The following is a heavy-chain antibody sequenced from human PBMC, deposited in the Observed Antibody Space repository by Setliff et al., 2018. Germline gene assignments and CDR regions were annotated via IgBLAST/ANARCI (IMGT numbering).Heavy chain of an antibody. CDR1: GYTFTSYG. D-gene: IGHD3-3*01. Sequence: GAPVKVSSKASGYTFTSYGISWVRQAPGQGLEWMGWISAYNGNTNYAQKLRGRVTMTTDTSTSTAYMELRSLRSDDTAVYYCARDPATRLRFLERFDSWGQGTLVTVSS. CDR3: ARDPATRLRFLERFDS. CDR2: ISAYNGNT. V-gene: IGHV1-18*01. J-gene: IGHJ5*01.